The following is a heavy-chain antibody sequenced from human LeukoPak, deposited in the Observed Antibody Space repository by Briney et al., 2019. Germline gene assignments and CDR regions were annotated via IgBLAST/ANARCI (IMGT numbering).Heavy chain of an antibody. Sequence: GASVKVSCKASGYTFTGYYMHWVRQAPGQGLEWMGWINPNSAGTNYAQKFQGRVTMTRDTSISTAYMELSRLRSDDTAVYYCARRGYSYGTGYFVYWGQGTLVTVSS. D-gene: IGHD5-18*01. J-gene: IGHJ4*02. CDR1: GYTFTGYY. V-gene: IGHV1-2*02. CDR3: ARRGYSYGTGYFVY. CDR2: INPNSAGT.